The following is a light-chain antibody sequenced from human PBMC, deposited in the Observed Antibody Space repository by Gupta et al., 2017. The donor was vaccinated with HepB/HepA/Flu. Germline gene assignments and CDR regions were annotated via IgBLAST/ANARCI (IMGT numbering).Light chain of an antibody. CDR1: SSHIGSTT. J-gene: IGLJ2*01. CDR2: SNN. V-gene: IGLV1-44*01. CDR3: AALYDSLNGVV. Sequence: QSVLTQPPSASGTPGPRVTISCSGSSSHIGSTTVNWYQQHPGTAPKLLIYSNNQRPSGVPDRFSGSKSGTSASLAISGLQSEDEADYYCAALYDSLNGVVFGGGTKLTVL.